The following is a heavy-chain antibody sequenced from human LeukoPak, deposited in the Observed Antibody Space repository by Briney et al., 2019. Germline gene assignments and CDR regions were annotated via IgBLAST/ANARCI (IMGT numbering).Heavy chain of an antibody. D-gene: IGHD2-2*01. CDR1: GYTFTVYY. V-gene: IGHV1-2*02. CDR3: ARERVVVPAAPWEPYYYYGMDV. Sequence: GASVKVSCKASGYTFTVYYMHWVRQAPGQGLEWMGWINPNSGGTNYAQKFQGRVTMTRDTSISTAYMELSRLRSDDTAVYYCARERVVVPAAPWEPYYYYGMDVWGQGTTVTVSS. J-gene: IGHJ6*02. CDR2: INPNSGGT.